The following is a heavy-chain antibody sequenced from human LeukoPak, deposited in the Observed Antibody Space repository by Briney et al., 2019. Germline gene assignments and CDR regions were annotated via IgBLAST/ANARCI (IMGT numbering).Heavy chain of an antibody. D-gene: IGHD1-26*01. V-gene: IGHV5-51*01. CDR2: NYPSDSDT. CDR1: EYSFATYW. Sequence: GESLKISCPGSEYSFATYWTAWLRQVPGKGLEWMGTNYPSDSDTRYSPSFQGQVTISADKSIKTAYLQWSSLKASDTANCARPLQGIVGATGFDYWGQGTLVIVSS. CDR3: ARPLQGIVGATGFDY. J-gene: IGHJ4*02.